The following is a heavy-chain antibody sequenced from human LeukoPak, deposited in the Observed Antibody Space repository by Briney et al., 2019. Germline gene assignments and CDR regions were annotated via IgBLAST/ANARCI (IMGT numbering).Heavy chain of an antibody. V-gene: IGHV4-59*08. CDR1: GGSISNYY. CDR3: ARRRTTGLSGYKDV. J-gene: IGHJ6*03. D-gene: IGHD2-2*01. Sequence: SETLSLTCTVSGGSISNYYWSWIRQPPGKGLEWIGDIHYSGSTNYNPSLESRVSISVGTSKKQFSLKVSSVTAADTAVYFCARRRTTGLSGYKDVWGKGTTVTVSS. CDR2: IHYSGST.